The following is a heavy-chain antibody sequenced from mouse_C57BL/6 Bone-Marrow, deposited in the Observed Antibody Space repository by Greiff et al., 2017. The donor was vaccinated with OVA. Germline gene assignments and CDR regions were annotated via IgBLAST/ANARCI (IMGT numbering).Heavy chain of an antibody. J-gene: IGHJ4*01. Sequence: VQLQQSGAELVKPGASVKLSCTASGFNIKDYYMHWVKQRTEQGLEWIGRIDPEDGETKYDPKFQGKATITADTSSNTAYLQLSSLTSEDTAVYYCASYDDYPYAMDYWGQGTSVTVSS. CDR3: ASYDDYPYAMDY. D-gene: IGHD2-4*01. CDR2: IDPEDGET. V-gene: IGHV14-2*01. CDR1: GFNIKDYY.